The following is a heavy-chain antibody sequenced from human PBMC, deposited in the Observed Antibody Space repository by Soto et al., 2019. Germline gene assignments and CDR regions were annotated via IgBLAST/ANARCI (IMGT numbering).Heavy chain of an antibody. V-gene: IGHV3-66*01. Sequence: EVQLVDSGGGLVRTGGSLRLSCAASGFTVSSNYISWVRQAPGKGLEWVSVIYADGTTYYADSVKDRFTISRDNSKNTVSLQMSSVRAEDTAVYYCAVDIEVTGMGHYYFDYWGQGALVTVSS. D-gene: IGHD2-15*01. CDR3: AVDIEVTGMGHYYFDY. CDR2: IYADGTT. J-gene: IGHJ4*02. CDR1: GFTVSSNY.